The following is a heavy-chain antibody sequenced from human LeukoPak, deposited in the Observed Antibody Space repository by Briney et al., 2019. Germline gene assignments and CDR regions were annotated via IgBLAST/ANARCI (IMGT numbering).Heavy chain of an antibody. Sequence: SETLSLTCSLSDGSVNIYYWNWVRRPPGKGLEWIGYIYYNGNTNYSPSLKSRVTMSVDTSKNLFSLKVSSVTAADTAVYYCARGRSNYYGMDVWGQGTTVTVSS. CDR1: DGSVNIYY. CDR3: ARGRSNYYGMDV. V-gene: IGHV4-59*02. J-gene: IGHJ6*02. D-gene: IGHD1-26*01. CDR2: IYYNGNT.